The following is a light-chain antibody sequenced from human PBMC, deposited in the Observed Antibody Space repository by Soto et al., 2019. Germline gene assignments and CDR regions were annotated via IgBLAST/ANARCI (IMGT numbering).Light chain of an antibody. J-gene: IGLJ1*01. CDR2: GDN. Sequence: QSVLTQPPSVSGAPGQRVSISCTGSTSNIGAPNDGHWYQHLPGTAPKLLIYGDNNRPSGVPDRFSGSKSGTSASLAITRLQAEDEADYYCQSYDISLHNYVFGTGTKVTVL. CDR1: TSNIGAPND. V-gene: IGLV1-40*01. CDR3: QSYDISLHNYV.